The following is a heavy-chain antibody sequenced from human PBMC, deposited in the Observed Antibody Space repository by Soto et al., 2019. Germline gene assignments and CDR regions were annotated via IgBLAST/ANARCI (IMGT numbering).Heavy chain of an antibody. CDR1: GGSLSDFF. Sequence: QVQLQQWGAGLLKPSETLSLTCSVSGGSLSDFFWSWVRQPPGKGLQWIGEFNPGGTPTYSPSLKTRLTVSVDKSKSEVSLKLTSVTAADAGVYFCARSAASFGGASYLGAWGQGTLVTVSS. J-gene: IGHJ5*02. D-gene: IGHD1-26*01. CDR2: FNPGGTP. CDR3: ARSAASFGGASYLGA. V-gene: IGHV4-34*01.